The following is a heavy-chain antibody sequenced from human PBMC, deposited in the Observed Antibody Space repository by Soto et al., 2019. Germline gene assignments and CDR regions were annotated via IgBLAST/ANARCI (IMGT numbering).Heavy chain of an antibody. V-gene: IGHV5-51*01. CDR3: ARGAPQLAPNYNWFDP. D-gene: IGHD6-13*01. J-gene: IGHJ5*02. Sequence: GESLKISFKGSGYSFTSYWIGWVRQMPGKGLEWMGIIYPGDSDTRYSPSFQGQVTISADKSISTAYLQWSSLKASDTAMYYCARGAPQLAPNYNWFDPWGQGTLVTVS. CDR2: IYPGDSDT. CDR1: GYSFTSYW.